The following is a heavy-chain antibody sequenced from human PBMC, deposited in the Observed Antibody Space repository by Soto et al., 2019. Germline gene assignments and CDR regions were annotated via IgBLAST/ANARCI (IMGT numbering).Heavy chain of an antibody. CDR3: AREKTSYGMDV. CDR1: GYTFTSYD. Sequence: QVQLVQSGAEVKKPGASVKVSCKASGYTFTSYDINWVRQATRQGLEWMGWMNPNSGNTGYAQKFQGRVPMTRNTSISTADRELSRLRSEDTGVYYCAREKTSYGMDVWGQGTTVTVSS. CDR2: MNPNSGNT. V-gene: IGHV1-8*01. J-gene: IGHJ6*02.